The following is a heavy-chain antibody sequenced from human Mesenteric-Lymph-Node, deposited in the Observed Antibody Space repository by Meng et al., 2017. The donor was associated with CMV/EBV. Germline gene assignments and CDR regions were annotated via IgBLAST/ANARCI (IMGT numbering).Heavy chain of an antibody. D-gene: IGHD3-3*01. CDR2: VIPILGSA. CDR3: ARAVGATLYYYYAMDV. J-gene: IGHJ6*02. V-gene: IGHV1-69*10. CDR1: GDTFTNYA. Sequence: SVKVSCKASGDTFTNYAITWVRQAPGQGLEWMGWVIPILGSASYPQKFQGRVTITAERSTTTAYMELSSLTSEDTAVYYCARAVGATLYYYYAMDVWGQGTTVTVSS.